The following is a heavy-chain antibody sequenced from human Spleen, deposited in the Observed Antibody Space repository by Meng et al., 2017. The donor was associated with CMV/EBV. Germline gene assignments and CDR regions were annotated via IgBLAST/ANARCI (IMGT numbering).Heavy chain of an antibody. V-gene: IGHV3-73*01. D-gene: IGHD1-1*01. CDR3: AGNTFNWNDEDY. CDR2: IRSKANSYAT. J-gene: IGHJ4*02. CDR1: GFTFSGSA. Sequence: GESLKISCAASGFTFSGSAMHWVRQASGKGLEWVGRIRSKANSYATAYAASVKGRFTISRDDSKNTAYLQMNSLKTEDTAVYYCAGNTFNWNDEDYWGQGTLVTVSS.